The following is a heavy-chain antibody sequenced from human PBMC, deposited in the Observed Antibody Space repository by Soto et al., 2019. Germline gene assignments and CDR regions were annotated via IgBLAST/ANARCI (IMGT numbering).Heavy chain of an antibody. D-gene: IGHD3-3*01. CDR1: GFTFSNCG. CDR3: ARDQGITTFRVYSMYYNGMDV. Sequence: GASVKVCSDASGFTFSNCGRSWLQQAHGQGLEWLGWINSDNGNTNYAQHLQGRVTLTTDTSTSTAYMDLRSLRSDDTAVYYCARDQGITTFRVYSMYYNGMDVWGPGTTVTVSS. J-gene: IGHJ6*02. V-gene: IGHV1-18*01. CDR2: INSDNGNT.